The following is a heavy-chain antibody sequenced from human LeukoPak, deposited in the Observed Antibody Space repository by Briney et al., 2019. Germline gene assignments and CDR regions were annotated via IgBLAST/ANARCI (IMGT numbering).Heavy chain of an antibody. CDR2: ISGSGGST. CDR3: AKGYSVGATNLNFDY. J-gene: IGHJ4*02. Sequence: SCKASGYTFISYAMSWVRQAPGKGLEWVSAISGSGGSTYYADSVKGRFTISRDNSKNTLYLQMSSLRAEDTAVYYCAKGYSVGATNLNFDYWGQGTLVTVSS. V-gene: IGHV3-23*01. CDR1: GYTFISYA. D-gene: IGHD1-26*01.